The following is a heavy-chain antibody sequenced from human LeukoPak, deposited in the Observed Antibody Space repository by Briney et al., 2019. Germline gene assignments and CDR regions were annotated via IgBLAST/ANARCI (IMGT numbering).Heavy chain of an antibody. CDR1: GYSFTSQW. D-gene: IGHD3-10*01. CDR2: IYPGDSDI. Sequence: GESLKISCQGSGYSFTSQWIAWVRQMPGKGLEWMGIIYPGDSDIRYSPSFEGQVTFSADKSISTAYLQWSSLKASDTAMYYCARRMIRGIIWAFDIWGQGTMVIVSS. V-gene: IGHV5-51*01. J-gene: IGHJ3*02. CDR3: ARRMIRGIIWAFDI.